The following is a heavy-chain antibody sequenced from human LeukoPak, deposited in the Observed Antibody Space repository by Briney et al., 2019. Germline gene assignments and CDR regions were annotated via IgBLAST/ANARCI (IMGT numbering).Heavy chain of an antibody. Sequence: SETLSLTCTVSGGSISSSSYYWAWIRQPPGKGLEWIGSINYSGNTYYNPSLKSRVTISVDTSKNQFSLKLSSVTAADTAVYYCAGTKVYDSSGYYFPDAFDIWGQGTMVTVSS. V-gene: IGHV4-39*07. D-gene: IGHD3-22*01. CDR3: AGTKVYDSSGYYFPDAFDI. CDR1: GGSISSSSYY. J-gene: IGHJ3*02. CDR2: INYSGNT.